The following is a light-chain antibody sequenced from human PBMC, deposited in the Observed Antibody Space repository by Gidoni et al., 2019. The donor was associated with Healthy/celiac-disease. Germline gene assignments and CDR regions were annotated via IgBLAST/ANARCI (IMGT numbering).Light chain of an antibody. CDR3: QQYNNWPHT. V-gene: IGKV3-15*01. CDR2: GAS. CDR1: QSVSSN. Sequence: EIVMTHSPATLSVSPGERATLSCRASQSVSSNLAWYQQKPGQAPSLLIYGASTRATGIPARFSGSGSGTEFTLTISSLQSEDFAVYYCQQYNNWPHTFGQGTKLEIK. J-gene: IGKJ2*01.